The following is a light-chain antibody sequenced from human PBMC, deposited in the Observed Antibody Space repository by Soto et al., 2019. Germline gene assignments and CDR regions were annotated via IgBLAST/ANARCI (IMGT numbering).Light chain of an antibody. CDR1: QSVSSSY. V-gene: IGKV3-20*01. CDR2: GAS. CDR3: QQNGSLSLLT. J-gene: IGKJ3*01. Sequence: EIVLTQSPGTLSLSPGERATLSCRASQSVSSSYLAWYQQKPGQAPRLLIYGASSRATGIPDRFSGSGSGTDFTLTIIRLDPDDFVVYYCQQNGSLSLLTFGTWTKVDIK.